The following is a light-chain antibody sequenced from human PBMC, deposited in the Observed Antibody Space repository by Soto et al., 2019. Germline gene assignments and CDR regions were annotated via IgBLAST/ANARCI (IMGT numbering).Light chain of an antibody. J-gene: IGLJ1*01. Sequence: QSALTQPPSVSGAPGQRVTISCSGSSSNIGAVYDVHWYQQLPGTAPKLLIYANNIRPSGVPDRFSASKSGTSASLAITGLQAEDEADYYCQSYDNNLAGYVFGTGTKLTVL. V-gene: IGLV1-40*01. CDR1: SSNIGAVYD. CDR2: ANN. CDR3: QSYDNNLAGYV.